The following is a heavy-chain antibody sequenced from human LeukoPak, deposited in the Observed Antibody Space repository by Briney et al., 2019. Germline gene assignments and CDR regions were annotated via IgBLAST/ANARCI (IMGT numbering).Heavy chain of an antibody. Sequence: SGPTLVKPTQTLTLTCTFSWFSLSTSGVGVGWIRQPPGKALEWLALIYWNDDKRYSPSLKSRLTITKDTSKNQVVLTMTNMDPVDTATYYCANTLPYSSGWYGTPDYWGQGTLVTVSS. J-gene: IGHJ4*02. V-gene: IGHV2-5*01. D-gene: IGHD6-19*01. CDR2: IYWNDDK. CDR3: ANTLPYSSGWYGTPDY. CDR1: WFSLSTSGVG.